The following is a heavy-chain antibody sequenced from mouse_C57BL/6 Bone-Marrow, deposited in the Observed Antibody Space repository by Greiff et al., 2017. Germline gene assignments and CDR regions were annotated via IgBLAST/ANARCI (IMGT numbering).Heavy chain of an antibody. D-gene: IGHD2-2*01. Sequence: QVQLQQPGAELVRPGSSVKLSCKASGYTFTSYWMDWVKQRPGQGLEWIGNIYPSDSETHYNQKFKDKATLTVDKSSSTAYMQLSSLTSEDSAVYYCARGGFMVTAYWGQGTLVTVSA. CDR3: ARGGFMVTAY. V-gene: IGHV1-61*01. CDR2: IYPSDSET. CDR1: GYTFTSYW. J-gene: IGHJ3*01.